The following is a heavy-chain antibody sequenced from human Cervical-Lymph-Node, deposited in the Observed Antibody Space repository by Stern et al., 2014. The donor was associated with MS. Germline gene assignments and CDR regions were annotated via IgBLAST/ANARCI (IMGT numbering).Heavy chain of an antibody. CDR2: IYPGDSDT. Sequence: EVQLVESGAEVKKPGESLKISCKGSGYSFTSYWIGWGGQMPGKGLEGMGVIYPGDSDTRYSPSFQCQVTISADKSISTAYLQWSSLRASDTAMYYCARLNPSGGATSFDYWGQGTLVTVSS. D-gene: IGHD1-26*01. V-gene: IGHV5-51*03. CDR3: ARLNPSGGATSFDY. J-gene: IGHJ4*02. CDR1: GYSFTSYW.